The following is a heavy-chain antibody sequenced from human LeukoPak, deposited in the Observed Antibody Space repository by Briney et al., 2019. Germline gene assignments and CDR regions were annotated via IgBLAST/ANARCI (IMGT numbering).Heavy chain of an antibody. D-gene: IGHD6-13*01. CDR2: INPNSGGT. Sequence: ASVKVSCKASGYTFTGYYMHWVRQAPGRGLEWMGWINPNSGGTNYAQKFQGRVTMTRDTSISTVYMELSRLRSDDTAAYYCARDNRAAAGQEAFDYWGQGTLVTVSS. CDR3: ARDNRAAAGQEAFDY. V-gene: IGHV1-2*02. CDR1: GYTFTGYY. J-gene: IGHJ4*02.